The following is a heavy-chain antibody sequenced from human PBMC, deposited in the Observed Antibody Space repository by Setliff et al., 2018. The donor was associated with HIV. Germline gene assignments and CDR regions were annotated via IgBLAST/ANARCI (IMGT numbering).Heavy chain of an antibody. V-gene: IGHV1-2*02. CDR1: GYTFSDYE. J-gene: IGHJ6*03. Sequence: ASVKVSCKASGYTFSDYEFHWLRQAPGQGPEWLGWINTEHGGAYYAQHFQGRISVTRDTSISTVYMELSSLKSDDTAIYYCAKESGLYSNYKYYYYMDVWGKGTTVTVSS. CDR2: INTEHGGA. CDR3: AKESGLYSNYKYYYYMDV. D-gene: IGHD4-4*01.